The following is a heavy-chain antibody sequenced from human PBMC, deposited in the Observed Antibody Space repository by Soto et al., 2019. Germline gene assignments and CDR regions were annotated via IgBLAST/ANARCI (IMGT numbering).Heavy chain of an antibody. V-gene: IGHV3-23*01. Sequence: GGSLRLSCAASGFTCSSYDMSWVRQAPGKGLEWVSTILVGGSTYYPDSVKGRFTISRDNSKNTVSLQMDSLTAGDTAVYYCAKATATGGGAFDICGQGTMVTVSS. CDR2: ILVGGST. CDR1: GFTCSSYD. J-gene: IGHJ3*02. CDR3: AKATATGGGAFDI. D-gene: IGHD2-8*02.